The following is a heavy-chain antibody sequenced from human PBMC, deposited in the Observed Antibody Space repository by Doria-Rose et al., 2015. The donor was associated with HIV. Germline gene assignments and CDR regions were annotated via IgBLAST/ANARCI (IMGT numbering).Heavy chain of an antibody. CDR2: IFSDDER. J-gene: IGHJ4*02. V-gene: IGHV2-26*01. D-gene: IGHD6-13*01. CDR1: GVSLSSTGMG. CDR3: ARIKSSRWYHKYYFDF. Sequence: ESGPVLVKPTETLTLICTVSGVSLSSTGMGVSWIRQPPGKALEWLANIFSDDERSYQTSLKSRLTIPRGTSKSQVVLTMTDMDPVDTATYYCARIKSSRWYHKYYFDFWGQGTLVIVSA.